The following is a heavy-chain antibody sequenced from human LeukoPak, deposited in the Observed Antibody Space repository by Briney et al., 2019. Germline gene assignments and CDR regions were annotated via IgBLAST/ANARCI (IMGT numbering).Heavy chain of an antibody. Sequence: SETLSLTCTVSGGSISTSNYYWGWIRQPPGKGLEWIGNIFYSGSTYYSPSLKSRVTISLDTSRNQFSLNLSSVTAADTAVYYCARGRLARSPYFDYWGQGTLVTVSS. V-gene: IGHV4-39*07. D-gene: IGHD6-19*01. CDR3: ARGRLARSPYFDY. J-gene: IGHJ4*02. CDR2: IFYSGST. CDR1: GGSISTSNYY.